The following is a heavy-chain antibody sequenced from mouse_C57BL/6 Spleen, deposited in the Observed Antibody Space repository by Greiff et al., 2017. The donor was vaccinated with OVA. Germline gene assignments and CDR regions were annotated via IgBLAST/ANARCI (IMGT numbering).Heavy chain of an antibody. V-gene: IGHV5-4*01. CDR1: GFTFSSYA. CDR2: ISDGGSYT. CDR3: ARDPIWD. D-gene: IGHD1-1*02. J-gene: IGHJ3*01. Sequence: EVKVEESGGGLVKPGGSLKLSCAASGFTFSSYAMSWVRQTPEKRLEWVATISDGGSYTYYPDNVKGRFTISRDNAKNNLYLQMSHLKSEDTAMYYCARDPIWDWGQGTLVTVSA.